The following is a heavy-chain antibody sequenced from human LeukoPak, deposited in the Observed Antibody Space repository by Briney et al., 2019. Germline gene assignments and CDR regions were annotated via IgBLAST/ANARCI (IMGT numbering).Heavy chain of an antibody. Sequence: GGSLRLSCAASGFTFSSYSMNWVRQAPGKGLEWISYISSSSSIIYYADSVKGRFTISRDNAKNPLYLQMNSLRDEDTAVYYCARGLNYFDYWGQGTLVTVSS. CDR1: GFTFSSYS. CDR2: ISSSSSII. CDR3: ARGLNYFDY. V-gene: IGHV3-48*02. J-gene: IGHJ4*02.